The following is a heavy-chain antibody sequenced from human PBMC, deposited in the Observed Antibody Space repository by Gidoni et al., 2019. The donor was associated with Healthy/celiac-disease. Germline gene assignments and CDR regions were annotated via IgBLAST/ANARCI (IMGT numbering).Heavy chain of an antibody. J-gene: IGHJ5*02. CDR2: IDWDDDK. Sequence: QVTLRESGPALVKPTQTLTLTCTFSGFSLSTSGMCVSWIRQPPGKALEWLALIDWDDDKYYSTSLKTRLTISKDTSKNQVVLTMTNMDPVDTATYYCARSATYSSSWEGFDPWGQGTLVTVSS. V-gene: IGHV2-70*01. CDR1: GFSLSTSGMC. CDR3: ARSATYSSSWEGFDP. D-gene: IGHD6-13*01.